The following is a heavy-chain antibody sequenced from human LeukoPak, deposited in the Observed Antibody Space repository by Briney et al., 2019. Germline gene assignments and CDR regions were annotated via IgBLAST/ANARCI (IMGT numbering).Heavy chain of an antibody. J-gene: IGHJ4*02. D-gene: IGHD6-6*01. CDR1: GFTLSNAW. CDR3: TPIAARPYSMDFDY. V-gene: IGHV3-15*01. CDR2: IKSKTDGGTA. Sequence: GGSLRLSCAASGFTLSNAWMSWVRQAPGKGLEWIGRIKSKTDGGTADYAAPVKGRFTISRDDSKNTLYLQMNSLKTEDTAVYYCTPIAARPYSMDFDYWGQGTLVTVSS.